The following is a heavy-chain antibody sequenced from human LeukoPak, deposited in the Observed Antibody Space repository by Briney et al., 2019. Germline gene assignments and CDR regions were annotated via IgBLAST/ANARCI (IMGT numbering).Heavy chain of an antibody. V-gene: IGHV1-3*01. CDR3: ARDHEAVAGRDAFDL. D-gene: IGHD6-19*01. CDR1: GFPFTNYA. CDR2: INAGDGNT. Sequence: ASVKVSCKDSGFPFTNYAIRWVRQAPGQRLEWMGCINAGDGNTKYSQKFQGRVTINRDTSANTVYMELSTLKSEDTAVYYCARDHEAVAGRDAFDLWGQGTLVSVSS. J-gene: IGHJ3*01.